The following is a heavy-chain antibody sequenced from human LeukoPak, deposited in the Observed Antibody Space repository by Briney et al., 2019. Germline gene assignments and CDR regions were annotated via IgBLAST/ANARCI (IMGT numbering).Heavy chain of an antibody. J-gene: IGHJ5*02. CDR1: GGSIRSSYYY. CDR2: INHSGST. CDR3: ARGRRTVLRFLEWLPTGGNWFDP. Sequence: SETLSLTCTVSGGSIRSSYYYWSWIRQPPGKGLEWIGEINHSGSTNYNPSLKSRVTISVDTSKNQFSLKLSSVTAADTAVYYCARGRRTVLRFLEWLPTGGNWFDPWGQGTLVAVSS. D-gene: IGHD3-3*01. V-gene: IGHV4-39*07.